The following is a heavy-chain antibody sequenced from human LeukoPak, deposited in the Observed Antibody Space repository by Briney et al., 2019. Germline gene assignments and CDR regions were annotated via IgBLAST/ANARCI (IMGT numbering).Heavy chain of an antibody. CDR1: GYTLTSYG. Sequence: GASVKVSCKASGYTLTSYGISWVRQAPGQGLEWMGWIGAYNGNTNYAQKPQGRVTMTTDTSTSTAYMELRSLRSDDTAVYYCARFTRPAAIRGANWFDPWGQGTLVTVSS. CDR3: ARFTRPAAIRGANWFDP. V-gene: IGHV1-18*01. J-gene: IGHJ5*02. CDR2: IGAYNGNT. D-gene: IGHD2-2*02.